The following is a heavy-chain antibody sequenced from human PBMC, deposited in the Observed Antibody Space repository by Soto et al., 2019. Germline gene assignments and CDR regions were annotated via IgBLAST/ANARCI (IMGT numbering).Heavy chain of an antibody. V-gene: IGHV1-3*05. D-gene: IGHD6-19*01. CDR1: GYTFTSYA. Sequence: QVQLVQSGAEEKKPGASVKVSCKASGYTFTSYAMHWVREAPGQRLEWMGWINAGNGNTKYSQKFQGRVTITRDTSASTAYMELSSLRSEDTAVYYCARASGWYVSDYWGQGTLVTVSS. CDR3: ARASGWYVSDY. CDR2: INAGNGNT. J-gene: IGHJ4*02.